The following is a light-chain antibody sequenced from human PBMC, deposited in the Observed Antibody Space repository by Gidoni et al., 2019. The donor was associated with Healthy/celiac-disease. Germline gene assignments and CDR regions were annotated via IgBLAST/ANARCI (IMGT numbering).Light chain of an antibody. V-gene: IGKV3-20*01. J-gene: IGKJ5*01. CDR2: GAS. CDR3: QKYGSWIT. CDR1: QSVSSSS. Sequence: EIVLTQSPGTLSFSPGERATLSCRASQSVSSSSLAWYQQKPGQAPRLLIYGASSRATGIPDRFSGSGSGTDFALTISRLEPEDFAVYYCQKYGSWITFGQGTRLEIK.